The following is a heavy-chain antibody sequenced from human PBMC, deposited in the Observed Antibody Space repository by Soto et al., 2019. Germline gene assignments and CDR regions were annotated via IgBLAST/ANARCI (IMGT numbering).Heavy chain of an antibody. CDR2: IIPIFGTA. CDR1: GGTFSSYA. CDR3: ARDRPPDKYYYDSSGYYYYYGMDV. J-gene: IGHJ6*02. V-gene: IGHV1-69*01. Sequence: QVQLVQSGAEVKKPGSSVKVSCKASGGTFSSYAISWVRQAPGQGLEWMGGIIPIFGTANYAQKFQGRVTITAEESTSTAYMELSSLRSEDMAVYYCARDRPPDKYYYDSSGYYYYYGMDVWGQGTTVTVSS. D-gene: IGHD3-22*01.